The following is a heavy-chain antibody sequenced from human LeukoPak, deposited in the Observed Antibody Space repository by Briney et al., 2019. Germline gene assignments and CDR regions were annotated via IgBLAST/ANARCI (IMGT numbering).Heavy chain of an antibody. J-gene: IGHJ5*02. Sequence: GGSLRLSCTASGLTFGDYAMSWFRQAPGKGLEWVGFIRSKAYGGTTEYAASVKGRFTISRDDSKSLAYLQMNSLKTEDTAIYFCTRDDYGDLWGQGTLVTVSS. V-gene: IGHV3-49*03. D-gene: IGHD4-17*01. CDR2: IRSKAYGGTT. CDR1: GLTFGDYA. CDR3: TRDDYGDL.